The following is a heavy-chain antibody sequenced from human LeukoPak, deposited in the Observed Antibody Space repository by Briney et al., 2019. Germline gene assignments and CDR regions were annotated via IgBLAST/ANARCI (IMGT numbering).Heavy chain of an antibody. Sequence: SETLSLTCTVSGGFSSSSHSYWGWVRQPPGKGLEWIGNIYYSGATYYNPSLNSRVTISLDTSKSQFSLKVTSVTAADTAVYYCARLTNLYESFDFWGQGALVTVSS. V-gene: IGHV4-39*07. CDR3: ARLTNLYESFDF. CDR1: GGFSSSSHSY. CDR2: IYYSGAT. J-gene: IGHJ4*02. D-gene: IGHD3-16*01.